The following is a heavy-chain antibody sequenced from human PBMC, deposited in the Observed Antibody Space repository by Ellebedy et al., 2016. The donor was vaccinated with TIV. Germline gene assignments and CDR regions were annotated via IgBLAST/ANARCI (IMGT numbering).Heavy chain of an antibody. CDR1: GFTFSSYW. V-gene: IGHV3-7*01. J-gene: IGHJ4*02. D-gene: IGHD4-17*01. CDR3: TRHGDYTFDY. CDR2: IKTDGSEK. Sequence: GGSLRLXCAASGFTFSSYWMSWVRQAPGKGLECVASIKTDGSEKYYVDSVKGRFTISRDNAENSLYLQMNSLRGEDTAVYYCTRHGDYTFDYWGQGTLVTVSS.